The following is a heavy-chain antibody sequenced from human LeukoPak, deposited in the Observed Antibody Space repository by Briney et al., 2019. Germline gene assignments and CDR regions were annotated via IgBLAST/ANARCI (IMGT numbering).Heavy chain of an antibody. CDR1: GYTFTGYY. V-gene: IGHV1-2*02. J-gene: IGHJ4*02. CDR3: ARGSYGGNSVGCNY. Sequence: ASVKVSCKASGYTFTGYYMHWVRQAPGQGLEWMGWINPNSGGTNYAQKFQGRVTMTRDTSISTAYMELSRLRSEDTAVYYCARGSYGGNSVGCNYWGQGTLVTVSS. D-gene: IGHD4-23*01. CDR2: INPNSGGT.